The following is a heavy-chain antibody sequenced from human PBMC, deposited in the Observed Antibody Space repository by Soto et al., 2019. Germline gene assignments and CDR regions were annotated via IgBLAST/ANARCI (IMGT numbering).Heavy chain of an antibody. Sequence: QVQLVQSGAEVKKPGSSVKFSCKASGGTFSSYAISWVRQAPGQGLGGMGGIIPIFGTANYAQKFQGRVTITADESTSTAYMELSSLRSEDTAVYYCARDMDTAMVKGYYGMDVWGQGTTVTVSS. CDR2: IIPIFGTA. V-gene: IGHV1-69*01. D-gene: IGHD5-18*01. CDR3: ARDMDTAMVKGYYGMDV. J-gene: IGHJ6*02. CDR1: GGTFSSYA.